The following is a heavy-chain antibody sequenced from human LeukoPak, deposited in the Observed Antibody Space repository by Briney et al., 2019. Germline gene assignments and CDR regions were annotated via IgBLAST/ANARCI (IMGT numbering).Heavy chain of an antibody. V-gene: IGHV4-38-2*02. J-gene: IGHJ4*02. CDR1: GYSIGSGYY. CDR3: ARHPPRPTWDFDY. D-gene: IGHD1-26*01. Sequence: SETLSLTCTVSGYSIGSGYYWDWIRQTPGKGLEWVGSIHHSGATYYNPSLKSRVTISMDTPRDQFSLTLSSATAAGTALYFCARHPPRPTWDFDYWGQGTLVIVSS. CDR2: IHHSGAT.